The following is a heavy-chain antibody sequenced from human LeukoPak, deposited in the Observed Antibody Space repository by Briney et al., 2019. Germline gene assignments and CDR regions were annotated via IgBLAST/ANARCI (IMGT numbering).Heavy chain of an antibody. D-gene: IGHD6-19*01. V-gene: IGHV3-30*02. Sequence: PGGSLRLSCAASGFTFSNYGMHWVRQAPGKGLKWVAFIQYDGSNKDYEDSVKGRFTISRDNSRNTLYLQMNSLRSEDTAVYYCARGSSSGGDFDYWGQGTLVTVSS. J-gene: IGHJ4*02. CDR2: IQYDGSNK. CDR1: GFTFSNYG. CDR3: ARGSSSGGDFDY.